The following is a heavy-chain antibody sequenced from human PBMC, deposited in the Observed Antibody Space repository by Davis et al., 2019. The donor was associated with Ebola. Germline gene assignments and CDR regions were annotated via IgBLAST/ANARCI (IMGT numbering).Heavy chain of an antibody. CDR1: GGSFSDHY. V-gene: IGHV4-34*01. CDR2: INHGAIT. Sequence: MPSDTLSLTCAVFGGSFSDHYWSWIRQPPGKGLEWIDEINHGAITNYNPSLKSRITMSVDTSKEQFSLKLNSVTATDTAMYFCARGSDTTDRYFELWGRGTLVTVSS. J-gene: IGHJ2*01. D-gene: IGHD1-1*01. CDR3: ARGSDTTDRYFEL.